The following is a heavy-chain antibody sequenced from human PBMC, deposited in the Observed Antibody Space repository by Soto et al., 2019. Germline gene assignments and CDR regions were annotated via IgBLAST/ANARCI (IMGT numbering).Heavy chain of an antibody. V-gene: IGHV4-59*01. CDR2: IYYSGST. Sequence: SETLSLTCTVSGGSISSYYWSWIRQPPGKGLEWIGYIYYSGSTNYNPSLKSRVTISVDTSKNQFSLKLSSVTAADTAVYYCARALPYYYDSSGIDYWGQGTLVTVSS. D-gene: IGHD3-22*01. CDR3: ARALPYYYDSSGIDY. J-gene: IGHJ4*02. CDR1: GGSISSYY.